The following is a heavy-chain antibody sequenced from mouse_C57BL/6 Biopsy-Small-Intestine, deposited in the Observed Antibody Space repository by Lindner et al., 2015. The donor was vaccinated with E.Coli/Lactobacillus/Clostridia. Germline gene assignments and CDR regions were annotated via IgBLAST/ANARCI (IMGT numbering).Heavy chain of an antibody. CDR1: GDSFAGYY. D-gene: IGHD3-1*01. J-gene: IGHJ4*01. V-gene: IGHV1-66*01. CDR2: IFLGSGYA. CDR3: ARSVQLGLQMDY. Sequence: VQLQESGPELVKPGVSVKISCKASGDSFAGYYIHWMKQRPGQGLEWIGWIFLGSGYAKYSENFKGKATLTADTSSSTAYMELSSLTSEESAVYYCARSVQLGLQMDYWGQGTSVTVSS.